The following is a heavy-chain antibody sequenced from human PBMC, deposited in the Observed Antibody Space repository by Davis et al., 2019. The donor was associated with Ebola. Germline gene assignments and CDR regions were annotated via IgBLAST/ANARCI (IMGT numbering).Heavy chain of an antibody. CDR3: ARGWSGEHYYYYYMDV. Sequence: ASVKVSCKASGYTFTSYGISWVRQAPGQGLEWMGWISAYNGNTNYSQKFQGRVTITRDTSASTAYMELSSLRSEDTAVYYCARGWSGEHYYYYYMDVWGKGTTVTVSS. D-gene: IGHD3-3*01. J-gene: IGHJ6*03. V-gene: IGHV1-18*01. CDR2: ISAYNGNT. CDR1: GYTFTSYG.